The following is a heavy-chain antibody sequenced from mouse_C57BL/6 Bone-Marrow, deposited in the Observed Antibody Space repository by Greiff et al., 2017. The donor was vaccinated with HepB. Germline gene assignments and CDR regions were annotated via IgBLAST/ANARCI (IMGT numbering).Heavy chain of an antibody. Sequence: VQLQQSGAELVRPGASVKLSCTASGFNIKDDYMHWVKQRPEQGLEWIGWIDPENGDTEYASKFQGKATITADTSSNTAYLKLSSLTSEDTAVYYCTTLTGPDYFDYWGQGTTLTVSS. CDR3: TTLTGPDYFDY. CDR1: GFNIKDDY. V-gene: IGHV14-4*01. CDR2: IDPENGDT. D-gene: IGHD4-1*01. J-gene: IGHJ2*01.